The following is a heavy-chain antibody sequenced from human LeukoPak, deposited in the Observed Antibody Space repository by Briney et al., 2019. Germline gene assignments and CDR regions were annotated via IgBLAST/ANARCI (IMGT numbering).Heavy chain of an antibody. CDR2: INQSGST. Sequence: PSETLSLTCAVYGGSFSGYYWSWIRQPPGKGLEWIGEINQSGSTNYNPSLKSRVTISVDTSKNQFSLKLSSVTAADTAVYYCARLPSGGHYFDYWRQGTLVTVSA. V-gene: IGHV4-34*01. D-gene: IGHD3-10*01. CDR1: GGSFSGYY. CDR3: ARLPSGGHYFDY. J-gene: IGHJ4*02.